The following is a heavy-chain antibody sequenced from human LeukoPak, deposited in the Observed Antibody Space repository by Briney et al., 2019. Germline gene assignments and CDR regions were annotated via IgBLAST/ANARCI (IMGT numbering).Heavy chain of an antibody. CDR3: AKGVAGLDY. CDR1: GFTLSSYA. D-gene: IGHD6-19*01. J-gene: IGHJ4*02. Sequence: GGSLRLSCAASGFTLSSYAMSWVRQAPGKGLEWVSAINGSGGSTYYADYVKGRFTISRDNSKNTLYLQMNSLRAEDTAVYYCAKGVAGLDYWGQGTLVTVSS. V-gene: IGHV3-23*01. CDR2: INGSGGST.